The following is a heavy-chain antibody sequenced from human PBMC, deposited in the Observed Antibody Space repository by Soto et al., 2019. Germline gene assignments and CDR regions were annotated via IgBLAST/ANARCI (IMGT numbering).Heavy chain of an antibody. D-gene: IGHD6-13*01. CDR1: GSTLTELS. J-gene: IGHJ3*02. V-gene: IGHV1-24*01. CDR3: ATKGSSSSCYGPRCAFDI. CDR2: FDPEDGET. Sequence: GASVKVSCKVSGSTLTELSMHWVRQAPGKGLEWMGGFDPEDGETIYAQKFQGRVTMTEDTSTDTAYMELSSLRSEDTAVYYCATKGSSSSCYGPRCAFDIWGQGTMVTVSS.